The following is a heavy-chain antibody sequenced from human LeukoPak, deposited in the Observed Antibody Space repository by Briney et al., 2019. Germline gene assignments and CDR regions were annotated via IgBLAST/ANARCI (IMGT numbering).Heavy chain of an antibody. CDR2: IIPIFGTA. CDR3: ARVIGDTAMVGDWYFDL. CDR1: GGTFSSYA. V-gene: IGHV1-69*13. Sequence: ASVKVSCKASGGTFSSYAISWVRQATGQGLEWMGGIIPIFGTANYAQKFQGRVTITADASASTAYMELSSLRSEDTALYYCARVIGDTAMVGDWYFDLWGRGTLVTVSS. J-gene: IGHJ2*01. D-gene: IGHD5-18*01.